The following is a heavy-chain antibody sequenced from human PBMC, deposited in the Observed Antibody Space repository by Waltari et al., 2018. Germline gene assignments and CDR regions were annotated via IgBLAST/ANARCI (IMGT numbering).Heavy chain of an antibody. CDR3: ARGVSITETPWFAY. CDR1: GFTFSTYS. CDR2: IIISSSTR. Sequence: EVQLVESGGGLVKPGGSLRLSCATSGFTFSTYSMNWVRQAPGRGLEWVSSIIISSSTRYYADSVKGRFTISRDDAKNSMYMQLNSLRVEDTAIYYCARGVSITETPWFAYWGQGTLVTVSS. D-gene: IGHD5-12*01. J-gene: IGHJ4*02. V-gene: IGHV3-21*02.